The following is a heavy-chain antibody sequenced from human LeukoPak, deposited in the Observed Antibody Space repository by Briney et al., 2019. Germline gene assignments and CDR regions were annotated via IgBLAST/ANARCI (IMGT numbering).Heavy chain of an antibody. CDR1: GYTFTGYY. D-gene: IGHD2-2*01. CDR2: INPNSGGT. Sequence: RASVKVSCKASGYTFTGYYMHWVRQAPGQGREWMGWINPNSGGTNYAQKFQGRVTMTRDTSISTAYVELSRLRSDDTAVYYCARGNRYCSSTSCLLFDYWGQGTLVTVSS. J-gene: IGHJ4*02. V-gene: IGHV1-2*02. CDR3: ARGNRYCSSTSCLLFDY.